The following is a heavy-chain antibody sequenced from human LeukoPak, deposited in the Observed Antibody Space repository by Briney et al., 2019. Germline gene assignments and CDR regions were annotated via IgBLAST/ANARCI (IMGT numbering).Heavy chain of an antibody. V-gene: IGHV3-21*01. CDR2: ISSSSSYI. CDR1: GFTFSSYS. J-gene: IGHJ6*02. D-gene: IGHD6-13*01. Sequence: GGSLRLSCAASGFTFSSYSMNWVRQAPGKGLEWVSPISSSSSYIYYADSVKGRFTISRDNAKNSLYLQMNSLRAEDTAVYYCAREYIAAGGSVTYYYGMDVWGQGTTVTVSS. CDR3: AREYIAAGGSVTYYYGMDV.